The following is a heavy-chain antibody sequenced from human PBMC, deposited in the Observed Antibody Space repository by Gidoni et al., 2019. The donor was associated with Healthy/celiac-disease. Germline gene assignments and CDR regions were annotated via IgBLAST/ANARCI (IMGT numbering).Heavy chain of an antibody. J-gene: IGHJ4*02. V-gene: IGHV5-51*01. CDR2: IYPGDSDT. D-gene: IGHD6-13*01. CDR3: ARPQTPSSSWAPPHYFDY. Sequence: EVQLVQSGAEVKKPGESLKISCKGSGYSFTSYWIGWVRQMPGKGLEWMGIIYPGDSDTRYSPSFQGQVTISADKSISTAYLQWSSLKASDTAMYYCARPQTPSSSWAPPHYFDYWGQGTLVTVSS. CDR1: GYSFTSYW.